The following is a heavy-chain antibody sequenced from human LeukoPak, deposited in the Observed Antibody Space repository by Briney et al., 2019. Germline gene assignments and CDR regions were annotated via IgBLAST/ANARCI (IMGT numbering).Heavy chain of an antibody. J-gene: IGHJ4*02. CDR2: IHPNSGGT. V-gene: IGHV1-2*02. Sequence: ASVKVSCKASGYTFTGYYVHWVRQAPGQGLEWMGWIHPNSGGTKYAQNFQGRVTMTRDTSSSTAYMELSSLRSDDTAVYYCARGDIYWDYWGQGTQVTVSS. CDR3: ARGDIYWDY. D-gene: IGHD2-15*01. CDR1: GYTFTGYY.